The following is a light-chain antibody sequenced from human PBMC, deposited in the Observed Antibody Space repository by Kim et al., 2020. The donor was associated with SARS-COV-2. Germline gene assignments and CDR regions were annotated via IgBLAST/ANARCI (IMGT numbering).Light chain of an antibody. J-gene: IGKJ2*01. V-gene: IGKV1-8*01. CDR3: RKFYTYTYT. CDR1: QGISSY. CDR2: AAS. Sequence: AIRITQSPSSLSASTGDRVTITCRASQGISSYLAWYQQKRGIAPKLLIYAASTLQSGVPSRFSGSGSGTDFTLTISCLQSEDFATYKCRKFYTYTYTFGQGTKLEI.